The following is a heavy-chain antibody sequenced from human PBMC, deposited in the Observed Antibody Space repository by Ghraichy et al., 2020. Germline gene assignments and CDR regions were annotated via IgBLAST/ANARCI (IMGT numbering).Heavy chain of an antibody. CDR1: GFTFSNYA. J-gene: IGHJ3*02. V-gene: IGHV3-23*01. D-gene: IGHD3-22*01. CDR3: AKSRMIADAFDI. CDR2: ITRFDGVT. Sequence: GESLNISCAASGFTFSNYAMNWVRQAPGKGLEWVSSITRFDGVTYYGDSVKGRFTISRDDSKNTLYLQMNSLRAEDTTVYYCAKSRMIADAFDIWGQGTMVTVSS.